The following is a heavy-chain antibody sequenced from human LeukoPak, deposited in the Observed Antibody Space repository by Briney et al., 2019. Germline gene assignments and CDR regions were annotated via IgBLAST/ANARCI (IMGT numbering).Heavy chain of an antibody. CDR3: ATLPLYDSSGYYIDY. D-gene: IGHD3-22*01. CDR1: GGSFSGYY. V-gene: IGHV4-34*01. J-gene: IGHJ4*02. Sequence: SETLSLTCAVYGGSFSGYYWSWIRQPPGKGVEWIGEINHSGSTNYNPSLKSRVTISVDTSKNQFSLKLSSVTAADTAVYYCATLPLYDSSGYYIDYWGQGTLVTVSS. CDR2: INHSGST.